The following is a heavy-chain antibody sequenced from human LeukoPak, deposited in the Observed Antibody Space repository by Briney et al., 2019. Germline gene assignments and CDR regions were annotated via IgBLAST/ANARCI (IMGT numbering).Heavy chain of an antibody. D-gene: IGHD6-6*01. CDR3: GRDSPYSARGQPTDY. J-gene: IGHJ4*02. V-gene: IGHV3-7*01. Sequence: GGSLRLSCAASGFTFSNYWMNWVRQAPGKGLEWVADIKQDGSEKYYVDPVKGRFTISRDNAKNSLYLQMNSLRAEDTAVYYCGRDSPYSARGQPTDYWGQGTLVTVPS. CDR2: IKQDGSEK. CDR1: GFTFSNYW.